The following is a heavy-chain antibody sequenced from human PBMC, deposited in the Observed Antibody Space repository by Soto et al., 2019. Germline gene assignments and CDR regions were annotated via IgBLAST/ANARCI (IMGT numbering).Heavy chain of an antibody. Sequence: PGESLKISCKGSGYSFTSYWIGWVRQMPGKGLEWMGIIYPGDSDTRYSPSFQGQVTISADKSIGTACLQWSSLKASDTAMYYCARHGDSSGYYTGMDVWGQGTTVTVSS. CDR2: IYPGDSDT. D-gene: IGHD3-22*01. CDR3: ARHGDSSGYYTGMDV. J-gene: IGHJ6*02. CDR1: GYSFTSYW. V-gene: IGHV5-51*01.